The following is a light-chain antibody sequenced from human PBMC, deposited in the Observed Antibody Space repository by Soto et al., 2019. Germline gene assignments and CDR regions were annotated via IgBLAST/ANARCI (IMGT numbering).Light chain of an antibody. CDR2: EVN. Sequence: QSVLIQPASISGSPGQSITISCTGTSSDVGVYNLVSWYQQHPGKAPKVLIYEVNKRPSGISNRFSGSKSGNTASLTVSGLQAEDEAYYFCCSYGGSSTYVFGSGTKVT. J-gene: IGLJ1*01. V-gene: IGLV2-23*02. CDR1: SSDVGVYNL. CDR3: CSYGGSSTYV.